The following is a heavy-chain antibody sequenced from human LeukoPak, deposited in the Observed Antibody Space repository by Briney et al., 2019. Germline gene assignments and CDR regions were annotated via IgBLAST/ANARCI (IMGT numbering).Heavy chain of an antibody. CDR3: ARRLTQYDCFDP. J-gene: IGHJ5*02. V-gene: IGHV6-1*01. D-gene: IGHD2-2*01. Sequence: SQTLSLTCAISGDSVSSNSVTWNRIRQSPSRGLEWLGRTYYRSTWYNDYAVSVRGRITVNPDTSKNQFSLHLNSVTPEDTAVYYCARRLTQYDCFDPWGQGILVTVS. CDR1: GDSVSSNSVT. CDR2: TYYRSTWYN.